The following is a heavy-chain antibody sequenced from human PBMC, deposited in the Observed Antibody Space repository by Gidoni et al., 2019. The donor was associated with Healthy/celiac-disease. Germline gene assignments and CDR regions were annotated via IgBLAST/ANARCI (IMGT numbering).Heavy chain of an antibody. J-gene: IGHJ5*02. V-gene: IGHV3-33*01. CDR2: IWYDGSNK. CDR1: GFTFRSYG. CDR3: ARRQQLGQYNWFDP. Sequence: QVQLVESGGGVVQPGRSLRLSCAASGFTFRSYGMHWVRRASGKGLECVAVIWYDGSNKYYADSVKGRFTISRDNSNNTLYLQMNSLRAEDTAVYYCARRQQLGQYNWFDPWGQGTLVTVSS. D-gene: IGHD6-13*01.